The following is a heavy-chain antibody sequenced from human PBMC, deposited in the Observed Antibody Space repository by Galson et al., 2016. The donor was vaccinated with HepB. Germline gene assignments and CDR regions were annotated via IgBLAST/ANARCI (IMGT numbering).Heavy chain of an antibody. J-gene: IGHJ4*02. Sequence: SVKVSCKASGYTFTSYAMHWVRQAPGQRLEWMGWINAGNGNTKFSQKFQGRVTITRDTSASTAYMELSSLRSEDTSVYYCARDLLRFRGLGYWGQGTLVTVSS. CDR1: GYTFTSYA. V-gene: IGHV1-3*01. CDR2: INAGNGNT. D-gene: IGHD2-15*01. CDR3: ARDLLRFRGLGY.